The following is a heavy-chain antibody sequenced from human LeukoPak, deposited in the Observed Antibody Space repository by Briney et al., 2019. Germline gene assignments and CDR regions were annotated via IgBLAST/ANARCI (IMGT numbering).Heavy chain of an antibody. J-gene: IGHJ4*02. D-gene: IGHD3-10*01. V-gene: IGHV3-23*01. CDR2: ISGSGGST. CDR1: GFTFSSHA. Sequence: GGSLRLSCAASGFTFSSHAMSWVRQAPGKGLEWVSAISGSGGSTYYADSVKGRFTISRDNSKNTLYLQMNSLRAEDTAVYYCAKWVTLLWFGESADPFDYWGQGTLVTVSS. CDR3: AKWVTLLWFGESADPFDY.